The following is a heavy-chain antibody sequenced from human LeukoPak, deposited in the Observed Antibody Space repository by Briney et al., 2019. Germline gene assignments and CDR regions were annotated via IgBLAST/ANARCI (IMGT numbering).Heavy chain of an antibody. CDR1: GGTFSSYA. J-gene: IGHJ4*02. V-gene: IGHV1-69*04. D-gene: IGHD3-9*01. CDR2: IIPILGIA. Sequence: SVKVSCKASGGTFSSYAISWVRQAPGQGLEWMGRIIPILGIANYAQKFQGRVTITADESTSTAYMELSSLRSEDTAVYYCARADDGTRYFDEAYFDYWGQGTLVTVSS. CDR3: ARADDGTRYFDEAYFDY.